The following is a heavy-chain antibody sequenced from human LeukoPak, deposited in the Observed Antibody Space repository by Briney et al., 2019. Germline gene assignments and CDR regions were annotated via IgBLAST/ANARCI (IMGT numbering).Heavy chain of an antibody. V-gene: IGHV4-59*01. J-gene: IGHJ6*03. D-gene: IGHD3-3*01. CDR1: GGSISSYY. CDR3: ARTADYDFWSGLNYYYYMDV. Sequence: NPSETLSLTCTVSGGSISSYYWSWIRQPPGKGLEWFGYIYYSGSTNFNPSLKGPVPIPVDTSKNQFSLKLSSVTAADTAVYYGARTADYDFWSGLNYYYYMDVWGKGTTVTVSS. CDR2: IYYSGST.